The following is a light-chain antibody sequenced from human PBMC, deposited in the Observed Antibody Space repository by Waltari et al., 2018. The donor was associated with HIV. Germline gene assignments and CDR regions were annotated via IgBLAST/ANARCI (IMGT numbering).Light chain of an antibody. Sequence: QSALTQPASVSGSPGQSTTISCGDVSDYQYVSWYQHHPGKAPKVLIYEGNHRPSGVSNRFSGSKSGNTASLTISGLQPEDEADYFCTSYISSSTPVFGGGTKLTVL. CDR2: EGN. J-gene: IGLJ3*02. V-gene: IGLV2-14*01. CDR3: TSYISSSTPV. CDR1: DVSDYQY.